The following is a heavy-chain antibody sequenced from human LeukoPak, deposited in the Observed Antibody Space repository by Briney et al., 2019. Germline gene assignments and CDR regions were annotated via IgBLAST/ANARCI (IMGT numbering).Heavy chain of an antibody. V-gene: IGHV3-7*03. CDR3: ARGGGLDV. D-gene: IGHD3-16*01. CDR2: INHNGNVN. Sequence: GGSLRLSCVASGFTLSNYVMSWARQAPGKGLEWVASINHNGNVNYYVDSVKGRFTISRDNAKNSLYLQMSNLRAEDTAVYFCARGGGLDVWGQGATVTVSS. J-gene: IGHJ6*02. CDR1: GFTLSNYV.